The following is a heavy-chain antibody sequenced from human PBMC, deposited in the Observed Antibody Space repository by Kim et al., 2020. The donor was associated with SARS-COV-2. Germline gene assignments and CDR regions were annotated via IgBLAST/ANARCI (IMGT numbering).Heavy chain of an antibody. V-gene: IGHV3-48*03. Sequence: TIYYADSVKGRFTISRDNAKNSLYLQMNSLRAEDTAVYYCARGLETSFDYWGQGTLVTVSS. J-gene: IGHJ4*02. D-gene: IGHD5-12*01. CDR2: TI. CDR3: ARGLETSFDY.